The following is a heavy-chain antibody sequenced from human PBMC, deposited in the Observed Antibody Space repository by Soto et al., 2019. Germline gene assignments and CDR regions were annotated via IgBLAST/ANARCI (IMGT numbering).Heavy chain of an antibody. J-gene: IGHJ4*02. V-gene: IGHV3-74*01. CDR1: GFTFGNYW. CDR2: IGVDGRNL. Sequence: EVQLEESGGGLVQPGGSLRLSCAASGFTFGNYWMHWVRQAPGKGLEWVSRIGVDGRNLNYADSVKGRFTISRDNAENTLYLQMNSLRAEDTAVYYCARCDSGYSYGYPYWGQGTLVTVSS. CDR3: ARCDSGYSYGYPY. D-gene: IGHD5-18*01.